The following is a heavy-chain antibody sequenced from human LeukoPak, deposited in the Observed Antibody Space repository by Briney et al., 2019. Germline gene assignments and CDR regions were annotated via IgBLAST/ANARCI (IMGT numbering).Heavy chain of an antibody. J-gene: IGHJ3*02. CDR3: AKDDPVVPWAFDI. V-gene: IGHV3-30*02. CDR2: IRYDGSNK. Sequence: GGSLRLSCAASGFTFSPYGMHWVRQAPGEGLEGVAFIRYDGSNKYYADSVKGRFTISRGNAKNTLYLQMNSLRAEDTAVYYCAKDDPVVPWAFDIWGQRTMVTVSS. CDR1: GFTFSPYG. D-gene: IGHD3-22*01.